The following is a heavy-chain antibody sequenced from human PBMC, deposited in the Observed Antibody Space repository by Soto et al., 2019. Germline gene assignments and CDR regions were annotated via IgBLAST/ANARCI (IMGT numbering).Heavy chain of an antibody. J-gene: IGHJ4*02. V-gene: IGHV4-59*01. CDR3: ARDNGYSYGYNLDH. CDR2: IYYSGST. D-gene: IGHD5-18*01. CDR1: GGSISSYY. Sequence: SETLSLTCTVSGGSISSYYWSWIRQPPGKGLEWIGYIYYSGSTNYNPSLKSRVTISVDTSKNQFSLKLTSVTAADTAVYYCARDNGYSYGYNLDHWGQGTLVTSPQ.